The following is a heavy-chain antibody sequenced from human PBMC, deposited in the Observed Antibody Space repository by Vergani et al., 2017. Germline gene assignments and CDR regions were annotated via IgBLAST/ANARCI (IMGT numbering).Heavy chain of an antibody. J-gene: IGHJ3*02. CDR2: IKSKTDGGTT. CDR3: TTDAVVVVAAADAFDI. CDR1: GFTFSNAW. D-gene: IGHD2-15*01. V-gene: IGHV3-15*01. Sequence: EVQLVESGGGLVKPGGSLRLSCAASGFTFSNAWMSWVRQAPGKGLEWVGRIKSKTDGGTTDYAAPVKGRFTISRDDSKNTLYLQMNSLKTEDTAVYYCTTDAVVVVAAADAFDIWGQGTMVTVSS.